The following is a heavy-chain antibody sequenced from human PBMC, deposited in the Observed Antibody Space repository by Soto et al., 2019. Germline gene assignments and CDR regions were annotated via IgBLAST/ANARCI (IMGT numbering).Heavy chain of an antibody. CDR1: GGSISSSSYY. J-gene: IGHJ4*02. Sequence: SETLSLTCTFSGGSISSSSYYWGWIRQPPGKGLEWIGSIYYSGSTYYNPSLKSRVTISEDTSKNQLFLKLSSVTAADTAVYYCARHEYFDWSRVYYWGQGTLVTVS. CDR3: ARHEYFDWSRVYY. D-gene: IGHD3-9*01. V-gene: IGHV4-39*01. CDR2: IYYSGST.